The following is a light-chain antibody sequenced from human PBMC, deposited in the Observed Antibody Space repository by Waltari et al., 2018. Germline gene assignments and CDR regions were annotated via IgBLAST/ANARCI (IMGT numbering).Light chain of an antibody. V-gene: IGLV1-47*01. J-gene: IGLJ3*02. CDR2: RNN. Sequence: QSVLTQPPSASGTPGQTVTISGSGSNPNTSPTYGCWYQHVPGTAPHLLLYRNNQRPSGVPDRFSGSKSGTSASLAISGLRSEDEADYYCAAWDDSLSGWVFGGGTKLTVL. CDR1: NPNTSPTY. CDR3: AAWDDSLSGWV.